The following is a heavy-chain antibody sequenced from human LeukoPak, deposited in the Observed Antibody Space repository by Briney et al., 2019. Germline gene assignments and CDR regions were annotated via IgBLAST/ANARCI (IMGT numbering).Heavy chain of an antibody. CDR3: ARLYYGSGSYYIEALFDP. V-gene: IGHV4-34*01. D-gene: IGHD3-10*01. CDR2: INHSGRP. Sequence: SETLSLTCAVYGGSFSGYYWSSIPQPPGKGLEWIGEINHSGRPNYKPSLKSRVTISVVTSKNQFSLKRRSVTAQATAVYCWARLYYGSGSYYIEALFDPWGQGTLVTVSS. CDR1: GGSFSGYY. J-gene: IGHJ5*02.